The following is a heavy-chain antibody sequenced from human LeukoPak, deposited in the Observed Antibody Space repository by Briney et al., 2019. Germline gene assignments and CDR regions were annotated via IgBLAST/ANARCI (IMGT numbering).Heavy chain of an antibody. CDR1: GFTFTSYA. V-gene: IGHV3-23*01. Sequence: PGGSLRLSCAASGFTFTSYAMNWVRQAPGKGLEWVSAISGSGASTYYADSVKGRFTISRDNSKNTLYLQMNSLRAEDTAVYYCAKERDSSGYYTDYWGQGTLVTVSS. D-gene: IGHD3-22*01. CDR3: AKERDSSGYYTDY. CDR2: ISGSGAST. J-gene: IGHJ4*02.